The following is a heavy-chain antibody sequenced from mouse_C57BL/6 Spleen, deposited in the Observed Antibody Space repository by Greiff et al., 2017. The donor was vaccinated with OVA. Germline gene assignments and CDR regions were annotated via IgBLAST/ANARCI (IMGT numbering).Heavy chain of an antibody. D-gene: IGHD2-2*01. Sequence: DVHLVESGGGLVKPGGSLKLSCAASGFTFSSYAMSWVRQTPEKRLEWVATISDGGSYTYYPDNVKGRFTISRDNAKNNLYLQMSHLKSEDTAMYYCARENGYDRYWYFDVWGTGTTVTVSS. J-gene: IGHJ1*03. CDR1: GFTFSSYA. CDR2: ISDGGSYT. CDR3: ARENGYDRYWYFDV. V-gene: IGHV5-4*01.